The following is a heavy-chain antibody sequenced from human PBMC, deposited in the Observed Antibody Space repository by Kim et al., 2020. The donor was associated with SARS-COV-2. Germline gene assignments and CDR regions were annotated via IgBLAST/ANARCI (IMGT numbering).Heavy chain of an antibody. Sequence: GGSLRLSCAASGFNFGHYAVNWVRQTPGRGLEWVSAIHSTAASTEYADSVKGRFTISRDNPKKTVYLQMNSLRVDDTAVYHCAKWTGGVVCSGVWCYYSDYFDFWGPGTLVTVSS. CDR1: GFNFGHYA. V-gene: IGHV3-23*01. CDR3: AKWTGGVVCSGVWCYYSDYFDF. CDR2: IHSTAAST. D-gene: IGHD2-15*01. J-gene: IGHJ4*02.